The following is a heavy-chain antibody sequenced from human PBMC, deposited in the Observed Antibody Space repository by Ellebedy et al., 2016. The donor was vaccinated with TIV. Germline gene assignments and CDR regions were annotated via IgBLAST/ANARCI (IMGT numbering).Heavy chain of an antibody. V-gene: IGHV3-66*01. Sequence: GESLKISCAASGITVSTNYMSWVRQAPGRGLEWVSIIYSGGGTYYADPVKGRFTISRDNSKNTLYLQMNSLRAEDTAVYYCASRPNGDFHFLDYWGQGTLVTVSS. D-gene: IGHD4-17*01. J-gene: IGHJ4*02. CDR1: GITVSTNY. CDR2: IYSGGGT. CDR3: ASRPNGDFHFLDY.